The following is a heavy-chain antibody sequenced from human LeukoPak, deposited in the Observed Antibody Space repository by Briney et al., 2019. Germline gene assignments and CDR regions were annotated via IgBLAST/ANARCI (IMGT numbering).Heavy chain of an antibody. CDR1: GGTFSSYA. Sequence: SVKVSCKASGGTFSSYAISWVRQAPGQGLEWMGRIIPILGIANYAQKFQGRVTITAGKSTSTAYMELSSLRSEDTAVYYCARDERITIFGVVIQNLDYWGQGTLVTVSS. V-gene: IGHV1-69*04. CDR2: IIPILGIA. CDR3: ARDERITIFGVVIQNLDY. D-gene: IGHD3-3*01. J-gene: IGHJ4*02.